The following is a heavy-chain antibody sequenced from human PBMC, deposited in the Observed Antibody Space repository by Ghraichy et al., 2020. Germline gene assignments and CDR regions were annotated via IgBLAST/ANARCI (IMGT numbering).Heavy chain of an antibody. CDR3: ARDLPSYEGFDY. CDR2: IYYSGST. CDR1: GGSVSSGSYY. V-gene: IGHV4-61*01. J-gene: IGHJ4*02. Sequence: SETLSLTCTVSGGSVSSGSYYWSWIRQPPGKTLEWIGYIYYSGSTNYNPSLKSRVTISVDTSKNQFSLKLSSVTAADTAVYYCARDLPSYEGFDYWGQGTLVTVSS. D-gene: IGHD5-18*01.